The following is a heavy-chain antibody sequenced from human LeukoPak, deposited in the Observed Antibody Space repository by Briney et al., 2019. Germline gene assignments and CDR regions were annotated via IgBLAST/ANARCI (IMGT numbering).Heavy chain of an antibody. CDR1: GDSISSSHW. Sequence: PSETLSLTCAVSGDSISSSHWWSWVRQSPGKGLEWIGEIYHSGNTNYNPSLKSRVTMSIDMSKNQFSLRLTSVTAADTAVYYCARVPPDYNDLHDALDLWGQGTVVTVSS. CDR2: IYHSGNT. J-gene: IGHJ3*01. CDR3: ARVPPDYNDLHDALDL. D-gene: IGHD4-17*01. V-gene: IGHV4-4*02.